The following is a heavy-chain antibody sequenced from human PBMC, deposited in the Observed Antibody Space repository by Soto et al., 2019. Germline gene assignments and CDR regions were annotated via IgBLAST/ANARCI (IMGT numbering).Heavy chain of an antibody. CDR2: IYYSGST. CDR1: GGSISSYY. J-gene: IGHJ4*02. CDR3: ARAVRAGTDFDY. Sequence: QVQLQESGPGLVKPSETLSLTCTVSGGSISSYYWSWIRQPPGKGLEWIGCIYYSGSTNYNPSLKIRVTISVDTSKNQFSLKLSSVTAADTAVYYCARAVRAGTDFDYWGQGTLVTVSS. D-gene: IGHD6-19*01. V-gene: IGHV4-59*01.